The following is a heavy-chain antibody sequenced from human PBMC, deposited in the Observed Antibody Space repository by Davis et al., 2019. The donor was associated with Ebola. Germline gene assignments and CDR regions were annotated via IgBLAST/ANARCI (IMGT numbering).Heavy chain of an antibody. V-gene: IGHV3-74*01. CDR2: ITNDGTRT. CDR1: GFTFSSYT. CDR3: ARGWGDGQNAGYFDH. D-gene: IGHD5-24*01. Sequence: HTGGSLRLTCAASGFTFSSYTMNWVRQTPGKGLVWVSRITNDGTRTSYADSVQGRFTISRDNAKNSLYLHIDNLRVEDTATYYCARGWGDGQNAGYFDHWGQGTQVTVAS. J-gene: IGHJ4*02.